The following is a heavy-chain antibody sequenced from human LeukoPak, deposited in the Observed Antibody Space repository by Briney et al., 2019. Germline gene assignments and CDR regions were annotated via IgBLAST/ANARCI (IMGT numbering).Heavy chain of an antibody. J-gene: IGHJ3*02. CDR1: GFTFSSYG. D-gene: IGHD5-18*01. CDR3: ARGINSSSAFDI. Sequence: GGSLRLSCAASGFTFSSYGMSWVRQAPGKGLEWVSAISGSGGSTYYADSVKGRFTISRDNAKNSLYLQMNSLRAEDTAVYYCARGINSSSAFDIWGQGTTVIVSS. V-gene: IGHV3-23*01. CDR2: ISGSGGST.